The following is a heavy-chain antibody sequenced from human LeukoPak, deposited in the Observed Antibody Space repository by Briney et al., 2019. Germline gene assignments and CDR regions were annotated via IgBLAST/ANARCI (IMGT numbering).Heavy chain of an antibody. V-gene: IGHV4-4*07. CDR3: ARSSVPSYYYDSSGYIV. Sequence: WETLSLTCTVSGGSISSYYWSWIRQPAGKGLDWIGRIYTSGSTNYNPSLKSRVTMSVDTSKNQFSLKLSSVTAADTAVYYCARSSVPSYYYDSSGYIVWGQRTLVTVSS. D-gene: IGHD3-22*01. J-gene: IGHJ4*02. CDR1: GGSISSYY. CDR2: IYTSGST.